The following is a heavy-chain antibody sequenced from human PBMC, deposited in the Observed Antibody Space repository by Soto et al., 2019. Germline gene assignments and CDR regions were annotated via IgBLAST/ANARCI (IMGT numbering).Heavy chain of an antibody. CDR1: GGSISSGGYY. Sequence: TSETLSLTCTVSGGSISSGGYYWSWIRQHPGKGLEWIGYIYYSGSTYYNPSLKSRVTISVDTSKNQFSLKLSSVTAADTAVYYCATSGYCTNGVCYGERLYYYYYYMDVWGKGTTVTVSS. CDR2: IYYSGST. V-gene: IGHV4-31*03. D-gene: IGHD2-8*01. J-gene: IGHJ6*03. CDR3: ATSGYCTNGVCYGERLYYYYYYMDV.